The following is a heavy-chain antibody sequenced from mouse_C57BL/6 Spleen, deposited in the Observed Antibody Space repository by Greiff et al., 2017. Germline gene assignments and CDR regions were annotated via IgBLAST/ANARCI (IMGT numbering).Heavy chain of an antibody. J-gene: IGHJ4*01. CDR1: GFSLTSYA. CDR2: IWTGGGT. V-gene: IGHV2-9-1*01. D-gene: IGHD2-4*01. Sequence: QVQLQQSGPGLVAPSQSLSITCTVSGFSLTSYAISWVRQPPGKGLEWLGVIWTGGGTNYNSALKSRLSISKDNSKSQVFLKMNSLQTDDTARYYCARIYYDYEDYYAMDYWGQGTSVTVSS. CDR3: ARIYYDYEDYYAMDY.